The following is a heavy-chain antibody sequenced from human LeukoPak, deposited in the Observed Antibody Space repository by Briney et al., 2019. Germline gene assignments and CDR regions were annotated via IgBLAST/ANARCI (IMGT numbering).Heavy chain of an antibody. CDR1: GYTFTSYG. J-gene: IGHJ4*02. CDR3: APRSTTGTGAFDY. D-gene: IGHD1-1*01. Sequence: ASVKVSCKAPGYTFTSYGISWVRQAPGQGLEWMGWMNPNSGDTNYAQKFQGRVTMTRDTSISTAYMELSRLRSDDTAVYYCAPRSTTGTGAFDYWGQGTLVTVSS. V-gene: IGHV1-2*02. CDR2: MNPNSGDT.